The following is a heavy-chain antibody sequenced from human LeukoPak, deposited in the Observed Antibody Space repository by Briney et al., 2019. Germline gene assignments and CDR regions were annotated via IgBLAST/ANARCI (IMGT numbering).Heavy chain of an antibody. V-gene: IGHV1-2*02. CDR1: GYTFTAYY. J-gene: IGHJ5*02. CDR3: GRGNKSFDP. CDR2: INPNTGDT. Sequence: ASVNVSCKPSGYTFTAYYVHWVRQAPGQGLEWIGWINPNTGDTNYAPKFQGRVTMIKNTSTNSAYMELNKVTSDDTAVYYCGRGNKSFDPWGQGTLVTVSS.